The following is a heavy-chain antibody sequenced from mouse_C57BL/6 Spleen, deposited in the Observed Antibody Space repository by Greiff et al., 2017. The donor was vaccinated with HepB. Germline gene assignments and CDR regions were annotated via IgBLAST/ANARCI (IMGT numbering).Heavy chain of an antibody. Sequence: QVQLQQPGAELVMPGASVKLSCKASGYTFTSYWMHWVKQRPGQGLEWIGEIDPSDSYTNYNPKFKGKSTLTVDKSSSTAYMQLSILTSEDSAVYYCARWDGSSYFDVWGTGTTVTVSS. J-gene: IGHJ1*03. CDR1: GYTFTSYW. V-gene: IGHV1-69*01. CDR3: ARWDGSSYFDV. D-gene: IGHD1-1*01. CDR2: IDPSDSYT.